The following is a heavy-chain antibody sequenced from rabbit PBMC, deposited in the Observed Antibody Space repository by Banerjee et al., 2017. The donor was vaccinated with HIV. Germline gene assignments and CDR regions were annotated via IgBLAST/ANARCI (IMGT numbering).Heavy chain of an antibody. CDR3: ARDPVSGGYNHNL. J-gene: IGHJ4*01. Sequence: QEQLVESGGGLVQPGGSLKLSCKASGLDFSSYSMSWVRQAPGKGLEWIGCIYNGDGSTYYASWAKGRFTISKTSSTTVTLQMTSLTAADTATYFCARDPVSGGYNHNLWGPGTLVTVS. CDR2: IYNGDGST. D-gene: IGHD1-1*01. CDR1: GLDFSSYS. V-gene: IGHV1S45*01.